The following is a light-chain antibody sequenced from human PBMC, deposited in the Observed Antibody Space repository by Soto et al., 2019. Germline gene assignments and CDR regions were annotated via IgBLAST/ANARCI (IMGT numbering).Light chain of an antibody. CDR1: SADIGAFNY. CDR3: YSYSTTSALV. J-gene: IGLJ2*01. Sequence: QSVLTQPASVSGSPGQSITISCAGTSADIGAFNYVSWYQHHPGKAPKLLIYDVSDRPSGVSTRFSASKSANTASLTISGLQADDEGDYYCYSYSTTSALVFGGGTKLTVL. V-gene: IGLV2-14*03. CDR2: DVS.